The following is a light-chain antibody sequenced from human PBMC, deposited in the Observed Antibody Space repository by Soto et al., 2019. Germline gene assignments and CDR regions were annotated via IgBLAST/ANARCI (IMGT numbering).Light chain of an antibody. CDR2: DAS. CDR1: QSVSSNY. V-gene: IGKV3D-20*01. J-gene: IGKJ1*01. Sequence: ALTQSPGTLSSSPGERATLSCRASQSVSSNYLAWYQQKPGLAPRLLIYDASYRANGIPDRFSGSGSGTDFTLTISRLEPEDFVVYYCQQYGSSSWTFGQGTKVDIK. CDR3: QQYGSSSWT.